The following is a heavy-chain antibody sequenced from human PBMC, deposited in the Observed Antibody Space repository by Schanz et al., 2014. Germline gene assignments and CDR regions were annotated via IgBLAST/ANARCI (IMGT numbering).Heavy chain of an antibody. Sequence: QVQLVQSGAEVKKPGVSVKVSCKASGYTFTTYYIHWVRQAPGQGLEWMGWISAFDDKTDYAQNFQGRLIMTTDTSTTTVYMELRSLISDDTAVYYCVRDAGWAFGDYHGMDVWGQGTSVTVSS. V-gene: IGHV1-18*04. J-gene: IGHJ6*02. CDR2: ISAFDDKT. CDR1: GYTFTTYY. CDR3: VRDAGWAFGDYHGMDV. D-gene: IGHD3-10*01.